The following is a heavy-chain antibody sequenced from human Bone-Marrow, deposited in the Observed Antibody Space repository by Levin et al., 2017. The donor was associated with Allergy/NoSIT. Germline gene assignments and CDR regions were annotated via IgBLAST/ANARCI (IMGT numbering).Heavy chain of an antibody. Sequence: QASETLSLTCAASGFVVSNYYMTWVRQAPGKGLEWLAIIYSRGNTHYANSVRGRFIISRDNSKETLYLQMKSLRAEDSAVYYCAAGIYDSGWYESANGANYWGRGTLVTVSS. CDR1: GFVVSNYY. CDR3: AAGIYDSGWYESANGANY. J-gene: IGHJ4*02. V-gene: IGHV3-53*01. CDR2: IYSRGNT. D-gene: IGHD6-19*01.